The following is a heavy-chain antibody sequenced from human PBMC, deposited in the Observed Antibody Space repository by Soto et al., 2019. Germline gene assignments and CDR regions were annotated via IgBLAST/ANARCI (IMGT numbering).Heavy chain of an antibody. CDR3: ARDLRDIVVVPDDISYYYYGMDV. J-gene: IGHJ6*02. CDR2: ISAYNGNT. CDR1: GYTFTSYG. D-gene: IGHD2-2*01. V-gene: IGHV1-18*01. Sequence: ASVKVSCKASGYTFTSYGISWVRQAPGQGLEWMGWISAYNGNTNYAQKLQGRVTMTTDTSTSTAYMELRSLRSDDTAVYYCARDLRDIVVVPDDISYYYYGMDVWGQGTTVTVSS.